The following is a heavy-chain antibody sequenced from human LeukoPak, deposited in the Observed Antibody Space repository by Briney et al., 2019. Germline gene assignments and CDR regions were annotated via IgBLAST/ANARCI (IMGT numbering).Heavy chain of an antibody. CDR1: GFTVSSSY. CDR3: ARGAGDGYNPTENDAFDI. CDR2: IYSGGDP. D-gene: IGHD5-24*01. Sequence: GGSLRLSCAASGFTVSSSYMSWVRQAPGKGLEWVSLIYSGGDPYYADSVKGRFTISRDSSRNTLYLQMNSLRAEDTAVYYCARGAGDGYNPTENDAFDIWGQGTMVTVSS. V-gene: IGHV3-53*01. J-gene: IGHJ3*02.